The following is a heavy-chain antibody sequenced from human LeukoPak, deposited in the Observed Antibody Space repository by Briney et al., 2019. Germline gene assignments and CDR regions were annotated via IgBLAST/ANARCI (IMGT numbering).Heavy chain of an antibody. Sequence: ASVKVSCKASGYTFTSYGISWVRQAPGQGLEWMGWISAYNGNTNYAQNLQGRVTMTTDTSSNTAYMELRSLRSDDTAVYYCARAKENVLRFLEWLPHNWFDPWGQGTLVTVSS. J-gene: IGHJ5*02. D-gene: IGHD3-3*01. CDR1: GYTFTSYG. V-gene: IGHV1-18*01. CDR2: ISAYNGNT. CDR3: ARAKENVLRFLEWLPHNWFDP.